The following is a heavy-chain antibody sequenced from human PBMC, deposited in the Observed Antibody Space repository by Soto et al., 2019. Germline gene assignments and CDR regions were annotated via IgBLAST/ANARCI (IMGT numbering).Heavy chain of an antibody. V-gene: IGHV3-11*01. Sequence: GGSLRLSCAASGLTFRDYYMSCTRQALGEGLVWLSYIDDSGKTIYYAGSVKGRFTMASDNATKSLYLQMDSLRAEDTVVYDYAKDGANNASDYLGQGTPVTV. CDR1: GLTFRDYY. CDR3: AKDGANNASDY. CDR2: IDDSGKTI. D-gene: IGHD1-1*01. J-gene: IGHJ4*02.